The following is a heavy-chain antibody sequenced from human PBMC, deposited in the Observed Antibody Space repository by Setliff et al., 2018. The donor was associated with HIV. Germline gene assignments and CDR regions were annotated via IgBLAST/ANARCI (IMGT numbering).Heavy chain of an antibody. V-gene: IGHV3-23*01. Sequence: SLRLSCAASGFTFSSYAMSWVRQAPGKGLEWVSAISGSGGSTYYADSVKGRFTISRDNSKNTLYLQMNSLRAEDTAVYYCAKNRPMSGVVGAVGLYFDYWGQGTLVTVSS. CDR3: AKNRPMSGVVGAVGLYFDY. CDR1: GFTFSSYA. CDR2: ISGSGGST. D-gene: IGHD1-26*01. J-gene: IGHJ4*02.